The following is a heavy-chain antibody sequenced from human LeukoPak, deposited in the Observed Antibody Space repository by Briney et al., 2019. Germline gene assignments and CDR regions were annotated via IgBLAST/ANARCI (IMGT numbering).Heavy chain of an antibody. J-gene: IGHJ4*02. CDR2: IIPILGIA. Sequence: SVKVSCKASGGTFISYAIGWVRQAPGQGLEWMGRIIPILGIANYAQKFQGRVTITADKSTSTAYMELSSLRSEDTAVYYCARDHYYDSSGYYDYWGQGTLVTVSS. CDR1: GGTFISYA. D-gene: IGHD3-22*01. CDR3: ARDHYYDSSGYYDY. V-gene: IGHV1-69*04.